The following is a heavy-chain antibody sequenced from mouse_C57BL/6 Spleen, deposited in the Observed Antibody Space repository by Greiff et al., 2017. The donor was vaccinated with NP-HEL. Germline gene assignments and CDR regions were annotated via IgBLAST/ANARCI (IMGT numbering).Heavy chain of an antibody. CDR3: ARIAYYDYDWFAY. CDR2: INPSSGYT. D-gene: IGHD2-4*01. Sequence: VQLQQSGAELARPGASVKMSCKASGYTFTSYTMHWVKQRPGQGLEWIGYINPSSGYTKYNQKFKDKATLTADKSSSTAYMQLSSLTSEDSAVYYWARIAYYDYDWFAYWGQGTLVTVSA. CDR1: GYTFTSYT. J-gene: IGHJ3*01. V-gene: IGHV1-4*01.